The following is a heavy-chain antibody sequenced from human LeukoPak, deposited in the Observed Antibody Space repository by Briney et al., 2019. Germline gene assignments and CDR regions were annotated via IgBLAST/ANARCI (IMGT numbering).Heavy chain of an antibody. CDR1: GGSLSSYY. CDR2: IYYSGST. V-gene: IGHV4-59*01. CDR3: ARDGGGNSRPFDY. D-gene: IGHD4-23*01. Sequence: SETLPLTCTVSGGSLSSYYWSWIRQPPGRGLEWIGNIYYSGSTNYNPSLKSRVTISIDTAKNQFSLKVSSVIAADTAVYYCARDGGGNSRPFDYWGQGTPVTVSS. J-gene: IGHJ4*02.